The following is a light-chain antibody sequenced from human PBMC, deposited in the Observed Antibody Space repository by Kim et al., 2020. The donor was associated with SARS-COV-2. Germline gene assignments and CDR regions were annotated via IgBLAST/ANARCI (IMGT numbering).Light chain of an antibody. V-gene: IGLV3-19*01. J-gene: IGLJ3*02. CDR3: NSRDSSGNHLWV. CDR2: GKN. Sequence: LGQTVRITSQGDSLRSYYASWYQQKPGQAPVLVIYGKNNRPSGIPDRFSGSSSGNTASLTITGAQAEDEADYYCNSRDSSGNHLWVFGGGTKLTVL. CDR1: SLRSYY.